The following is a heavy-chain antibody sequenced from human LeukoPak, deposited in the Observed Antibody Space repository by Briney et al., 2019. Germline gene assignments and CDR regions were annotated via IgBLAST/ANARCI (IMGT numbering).Heavy chain of an antibody. Sequence: GGSLRLSCAASGFTFSSYSMNWVRQAPGKGLEWVSSISSSSSYIYYADSVKGRFTISRDNAKNSLYPQMNSLRAEDTAVYYCARVDLGYCSGGSCYSEYIDYWGQGTLVTVSS. CDR1: GFTFSSYS. CDR2: ISSSSSYI. CDR3: ARVDLGYCSGGSCYSEYIDY. D-gene: IGHD2-15*01. J-gene: IGHJ4*02. V-gene: IGHV3-21*01.